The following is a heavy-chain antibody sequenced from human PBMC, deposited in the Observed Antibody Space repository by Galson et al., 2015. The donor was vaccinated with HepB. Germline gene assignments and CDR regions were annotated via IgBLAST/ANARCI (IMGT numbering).Heavy chain of an antibody. CDR3: ARGTLLWFGGGAPSSFDY. Sequence: SCKASGYTFTSYGISWVRQAPGQGLEWMGWISAYNGNTNYAQKLQGRVTMTTDTSTSTAYMELRSLRSDDTAVYYCARGTLLWFGGGAPSSFDYWGQGTLVTVSS. D-gene: IGHD3-10*01. V-gene: IGHV1-18*01. CDR1: GYTFTSYG. J-gene: IGHJ4*02. CDR2: ISAYNGNT.